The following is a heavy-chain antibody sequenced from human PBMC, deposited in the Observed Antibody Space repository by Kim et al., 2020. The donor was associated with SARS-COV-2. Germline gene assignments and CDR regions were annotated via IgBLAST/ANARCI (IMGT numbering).Heavy chain of an antibody. CDR3: TTDALLDSYGSGTYSKIWYGLQN. CDR1: GFHFADAW. D-gene: IGHD2-15*01. V-gene: IGHV3-15*01. Sequence: GGSLRLSCAASGFHFADAWMSWVRQTPGKGLEWVGRFKNKADGGTTEYAAPVKGRFTISRDDSKNMLYLEMNSLQVEDTAVYYCTTDALLDSYGSGTYSKIWYGLQNWGQGTVVTVSS. J-gene: IGHJ3*01. CDR2: FKNKADGGTT.